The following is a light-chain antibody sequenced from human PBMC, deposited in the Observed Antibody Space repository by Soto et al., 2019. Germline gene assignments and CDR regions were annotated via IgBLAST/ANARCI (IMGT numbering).Light chain of an antibody. CDR2: GNN. V-gene: IGLV1-40*01. J-gene: IGLJ3*02. Sequence: QSVLTQPPSVSGAPGQRVSISCTGSSSNLGAGYHAHWYQQLPGRAPKLLIYGNNNRPSGVPDRFSGSKSGTSASLAITGLQAEDEADYYCQSFDTSLSGSRVFVGGTKLTVL. CDR1: SSNLGAGYH. CDR3: QSFDTSLSGSRV.